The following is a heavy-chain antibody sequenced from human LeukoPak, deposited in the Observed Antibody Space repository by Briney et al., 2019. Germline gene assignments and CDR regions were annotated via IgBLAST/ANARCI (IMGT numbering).Heavy chain of an antibody. V-gene: IGHV1-2*02. Sequence: AASVKVSCKASGYTFTGYYTHWVRQAPGQGLEWMGWINPNSGGTNYAQKFQGRVTMTRDTSISTAYMELSRLRSDDTAVYYCARGYSYRTHSPENYFDYWGQGTLVTVSS. J-gene: IGHJ4*02. CDR2: INPNSGGT. CDR3: ARGYSYRTHSPENYFDY. D-gene: IGHD5-18*01. CDR1: GYTFTGYY.